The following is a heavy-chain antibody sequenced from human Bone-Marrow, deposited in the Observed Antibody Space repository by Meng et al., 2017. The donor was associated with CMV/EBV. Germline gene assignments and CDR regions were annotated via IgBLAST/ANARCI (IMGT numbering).Heavy chain of an antibody. CDR1: GGSISGYY. J-gene: IGHJ5*02. CDR2: IYYSGST. Sequence: SETLSLTCTVSGGSISGYYWSWIRQPPGKGLEWIGSIYYSGSTYYNPSLKSRVTISVDTSKNQFSLKLSSVTAADTAVYYCARAKISSIAARKGWFDPWGQGTLVTVSS. V-gene: IGHV4-59*12. D-gene: IGHD6-6*01. CDR3: ARAKISSIAARKGWFDP.